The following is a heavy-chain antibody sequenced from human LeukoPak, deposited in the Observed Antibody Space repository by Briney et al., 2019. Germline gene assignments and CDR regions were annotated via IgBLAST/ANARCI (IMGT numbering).Heavy chain of an antibody. V-gene: IGHV4-59*12. D-gene: IGHD6-13*01. CDR3: ARAYSSSWPYYYGMDV. J-gene: IGHJ6*02. Sequence: SETLSLTCSVSGGSLSTYYWSWIRQSPGKGLEWIGYIYNTGKNTNYNPSLKSRVTISVDTSKNQFSLKLSSVTAADTAVYYCARAYSSSWPYYYGMDVWGQGTTVTVSS. CDR2: IYNTGKNT. CDR1: GGSLSTYY.